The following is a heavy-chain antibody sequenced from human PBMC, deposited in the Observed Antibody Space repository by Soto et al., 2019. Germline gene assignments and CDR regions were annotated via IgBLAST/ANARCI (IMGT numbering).Heavy chain of an antibody. CDR3: AKGLGLYYDTSGYYFFDS. V-gene: IGHV3-23*01. CDR1: GFTFSSYA. CDR2: ISGIGRST. Sequence: GGSLRLSCAASGFTFSSYAMTWVRQAPGKGLECVSFISGIGRSTNYGDSVKGRFTISRDNSKNTLYLQMNSLRAEDTAVYYCAKGLGLYYDTSGYYFFDSWGQGTLVTV. J-gene: IGHJ4*02. D-gene: IGHD3-22*01.